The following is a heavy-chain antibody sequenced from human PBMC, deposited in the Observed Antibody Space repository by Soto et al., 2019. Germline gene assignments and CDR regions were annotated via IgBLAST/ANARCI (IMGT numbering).Heavy chain of an antibody. V-gene: IGHV3-21*01. D-gene: IGHD3-16*01. CDR2: ISSSSSYI. J-gene: IGHJ4*02. CDR3: ARGLNIGFDY. Sequence: PGWSLRLSCAASGFTFSSYSMNWVRQAPGKGLEWVSSISSSSSYIYYADSVKGRFTISRDNAKNSLYLQMNSLRAEDTAVYDCARGLNIGFDYWGQGTLVTVSX. CDR1: GFTFSSYS.